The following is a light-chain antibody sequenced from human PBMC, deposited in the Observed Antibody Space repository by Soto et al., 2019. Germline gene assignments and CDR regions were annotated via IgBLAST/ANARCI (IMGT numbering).Light chain of an antibody. J-gene: IGLJ2*01. Sequence: QSALTQPASVSGSPGQSITISCTGTSSDVGAYNRVSWYQQHPGKAPKLMIYEVSNRPSGVSNRFSGSKSGNTASLTISGLQAEDEADYYCLSYTTSGTNVIFGGGTKVTVL. V-gene: IGLV2-14*01. CDR1: SSDVGAYNR. CDR2: EVS. CDR3: LSYTTSGTNVI.